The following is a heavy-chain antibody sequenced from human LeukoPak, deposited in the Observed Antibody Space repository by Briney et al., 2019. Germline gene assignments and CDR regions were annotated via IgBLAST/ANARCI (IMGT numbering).Heavy chain of an antibody. CDR2: MNSNSGNT. CDR3: AIGIVGAGADAFDI. V-gene: IGHV1-8*03. Sequence: ASVKVSCKASGYTFTSYDINWVRQATGQGLEWMGWMNSNSGNTGYAQKFQGRVTITRNTSISTAYMELSSLRSEDTAVYYCAIGIVGAGADAFDIWGQGTMVTVSS. J-gene: IGHJ3*02. CDR1: GYTFTSYD. D-gene: IGHD1-26*01.